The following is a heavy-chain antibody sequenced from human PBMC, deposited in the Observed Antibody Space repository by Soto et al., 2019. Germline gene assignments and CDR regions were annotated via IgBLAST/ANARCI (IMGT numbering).Heavy chain of an antibody. D-gene: IGHD3-10*02. CDR3: ARGLFGY. CDR1: GGSFSGYV. CDR2: INHSGST. V-gene: IGHV4-34*01. J-gene: IGHJ4*02. Sequence: SETLSLTCAVYGGSFSGYVWSWIRQPPGKGLEWIGEINHSGSTNYNPSLKSRVTISVDTSKNQFSLKLSSVTAADTAVYYCARGLFGYWGQGTLVTVSS.